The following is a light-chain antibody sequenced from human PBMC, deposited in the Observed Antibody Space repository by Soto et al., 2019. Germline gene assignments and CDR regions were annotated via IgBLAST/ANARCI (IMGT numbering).Light chain of an antibody. Sequence: SSLSASVGDRVTITCRASQGIKNDLGWYQQKPGKAPKLLIYAASSLQSGVPSRFSGSGSGTDFTLTISSLQPEDFATYYCLQDYTYPLTFGGGTKVDIK. CDR2: AAS. CDR1: QGIKND. J-gene: IGKJ4*01. CDR3: LQDYTYPLT. V-gene: IGKV1-6*01.